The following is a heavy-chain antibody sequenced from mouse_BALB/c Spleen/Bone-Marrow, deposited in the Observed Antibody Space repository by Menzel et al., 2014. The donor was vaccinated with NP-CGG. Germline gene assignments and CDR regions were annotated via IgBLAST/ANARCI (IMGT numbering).Heavy chain of an antibody. Sequence: VHLVESGPGLVAPSQSLSITCTVSGFSLTSYGVLWVRQPPGKGLEWLGVIWAGGSTNYNSALMSRLSISKDNSKSQVFLKMNSLQTDDTAMYYCARDLYYDYDEGFAYWGQGTLVTVSA. CDR3: ARDLYYDYDEGFAY. D-gene: IGHD2-4*01. J-gene: IGHJ3*01. V-gene: IGHV2-9*02. CDR1: GFSLTSYG. CDR2: IWAGGST.